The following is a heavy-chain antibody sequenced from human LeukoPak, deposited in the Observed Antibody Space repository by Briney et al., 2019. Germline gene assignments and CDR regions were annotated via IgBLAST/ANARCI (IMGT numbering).Heavy chain of an antibody. Sequence: SSETLSLTCTVSNGSISSYHWSWVRQPPGKGLEWIGYILTSGTTNYNPSLKSRLTISVDTSKNQFTLKLSSVTAADTAVYYCARLRVSGSYLYYFDYWGQGTLVTDSS. CDR3: ARLRVSGSYLYYFDY. D-gene: IGHD1-26*01. V-gene: IGHV4-4*09. J-gene: IGHJ4*02. CDR1: NGSISSYH. CDR2: ILTSGTT.